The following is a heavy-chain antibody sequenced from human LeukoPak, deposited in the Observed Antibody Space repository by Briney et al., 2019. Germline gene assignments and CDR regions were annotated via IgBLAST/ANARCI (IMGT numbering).Heavy chain of an antibody. Sequence: GGSLRLSCAASGFTFSSYWMSWVRQAPGKGLEWVANIKQDGSEKYYVDSVKGRFTISRDNAKNSLYLQMNGLRAEDTAVYYCAREGWHSSSWYFFDYWGQGILVTVSS. CDR3: AREGWHSSSWYFFDY. V-gene: IGHV3-7*03. CDR2: IKQDGSEK. J-gene: IGHJ4*02. CDR1: GFTFSSYW. D-gene: IGHD6-13*01.